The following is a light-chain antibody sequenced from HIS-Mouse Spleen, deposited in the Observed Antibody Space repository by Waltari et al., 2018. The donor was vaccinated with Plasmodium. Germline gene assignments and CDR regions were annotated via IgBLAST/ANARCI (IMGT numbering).Light chain of an antibody. Sequence: QSALTQPRSVSGSPGQAVTISCTGTSSDGGGYNYVLCDQQHPGKAPKLMIYDVSKRPSGVPDRFSGSKSGNTASLTISGLQAEDEADYYCCSYAGSYTYVFGTGTKVTVL. V-gene: IGLV2-11*01. CDR3: CSYAGSYTYV. CDR2: DVS. J-gene: IGLJ1*01. CDR1: SSDGGGYNY.